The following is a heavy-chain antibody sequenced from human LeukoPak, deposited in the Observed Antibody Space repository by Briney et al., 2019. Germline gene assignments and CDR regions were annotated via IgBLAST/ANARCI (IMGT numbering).Heavy chain of an antibody. D-gene: IGHD3-10*01. V-gene: IGHV3-21*01. Sequence: GGSLRLSCAASGFTFSSYSMNWVRQAPGKGLEWVSSISSSSSYIYYADSVKGRFTISRDNAKNSLYLQMNSLRAEDTAVYYCAREFLWGYYYGMDVWGQGTTVTVSS. J-gene: IGHJ6*02. CDR1: GFTFSSYS. CDR2: ISSSSSYI. CDR3: AREFLWGYYYGMDV.